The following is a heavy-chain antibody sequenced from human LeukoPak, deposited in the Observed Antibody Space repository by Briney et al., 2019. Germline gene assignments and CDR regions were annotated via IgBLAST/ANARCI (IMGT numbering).Heavy chain of an antibody. D-gene: IGHD3-10*01. Sequence: GGSLRLSSAASGFTFSTYGMHWVRQAPGKGLEWVAVISYDGGNKHYADSVKGRFTISRDNSKNTLYLQMNSLRTEDTAVYYCAKETYYYGSGTYSQAIQHWGQGTLVTVSS. CDR2: ISYDGGNK. CDR1: GFTFSTYG. CDR3: AKETYYYGSGTYSQAIQH. J-gene: IGHJ1*01. V-gene: IGHV3-30*18.